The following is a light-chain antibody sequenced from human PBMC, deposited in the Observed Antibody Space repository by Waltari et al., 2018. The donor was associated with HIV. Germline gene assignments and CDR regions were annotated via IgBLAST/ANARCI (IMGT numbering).Light chain of an antibody. CDR2: QDN. CDR1: KLGDKY. CDR3: QAWDSSTPVV. V-gene: IGLV3-1*01. J-gene: IGLJ2*01. Sequence: SYELTQPPSVSVSPGQTASITCSGDKLGDKYACWYKQKPGQSPVLVIYQDNKRPSGIPERFSGSNSGNTATLTISGTQAMDEADYYCQAWDSSTPVVFGGGTKLTVL.